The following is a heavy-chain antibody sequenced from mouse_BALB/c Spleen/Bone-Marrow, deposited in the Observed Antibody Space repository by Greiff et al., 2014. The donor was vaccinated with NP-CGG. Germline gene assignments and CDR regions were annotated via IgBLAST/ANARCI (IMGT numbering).Heavy chain of an antibody. CDR1: GYSFTGYF. Sequence: EVKLEESGPELVKSGASVKISCKASGYSFTGYFMSWVMQSHGKSLEWIGRINPYNGDTFYNQKFKGKATLTVDKSSNTAHMELRSLASEDSAVYYCARSGYYGSSYFDYWGQGTTLTVSS. V-gene: IGHV1-20*02. J-gene: IGHJ2*01. CDR3: ARSGYYGSSYFDY. D-gene: IGHD1-1*01. CDR2: INPYNGDT.